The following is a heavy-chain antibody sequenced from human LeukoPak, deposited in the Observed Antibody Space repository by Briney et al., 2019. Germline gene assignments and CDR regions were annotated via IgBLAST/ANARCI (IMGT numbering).Heavy chain of an antibody. D-gene: IGHD2-2*02. CDR3: ARGRGIVVVPAAIFGEYYFDY. V-gene: IGHV4-39*07. CDR1: GGSISSSSYY. CDR2: INHSGST. Sequence: SETLSLTCTVSGGSISSSSYYWSWIRQPPGKGLEWIGEINHSGSTNYNPSLKSRVTISVDTSKNQFSLKLSSVTAADTAVYYCARGRGIVVVPAAIFGEYYFDYWGQGTLVTVSS. J-gene: IGHJ4*02.